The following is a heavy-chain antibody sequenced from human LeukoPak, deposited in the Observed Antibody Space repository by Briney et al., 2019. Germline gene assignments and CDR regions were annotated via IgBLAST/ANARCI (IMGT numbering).Heavy chain of an antibody. D-gene: IGHD5-18*01. J-gene: IGHJ4*02. CDR1: GGSFSGYY. Sequence: ASETLSLTCAVYGGSFSGYYWSWIRQPPGKGLEWIGEFNHSGSTHYNPSLKSRVNISVDTSKNQFSLKLTSVTAADTAVHSGARLVAAMVLGRGPLFDLGGRKTLVSV. CDR2: FNHSGST. CDR3: ARLVAAMVLGRGPLFDL. V-gene: IGHV4-34*01.